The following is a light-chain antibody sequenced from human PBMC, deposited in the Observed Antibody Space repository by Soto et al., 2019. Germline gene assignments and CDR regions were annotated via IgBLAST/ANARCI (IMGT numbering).Light chain of an antibody. V-gene: IGLV3-1*01. CDR1: KLGDKY. J-gene: IGLJ2*01. Sequence: SSELTQPPSVSVSPGQTASITCSGDKLGDKYACWYQQKPGQSPVLVIYQDSKRPSGIPERFSGSNSGNTATLTISGTQAMDEADYCCQAWDSSTEVVFGGGTKLTVL. CDR2: QDS. CDR3: QAWDSSTEVV.